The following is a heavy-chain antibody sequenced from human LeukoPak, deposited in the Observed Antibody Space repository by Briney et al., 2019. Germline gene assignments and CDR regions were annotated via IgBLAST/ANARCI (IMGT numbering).Heavy chain of an antibody. D-gene: IGHD1-26*01. CDR2: ILTSGST. J-gene: IGHJ4*02. CDR3: ARKSGISTGDYHFDS. Sequence: SETLSLTCTVFGGSISSHYWSWIRQPAGKGLEWIGRILTSGSTNYNPSFQSRVTMSVDTSKNQFPLKLSSVTAADTAVYFCARKSGISTGDYHFDSWGQGTLATVSS. V-gene: IGHV4-4*07. CDR1: GGSISSHY.